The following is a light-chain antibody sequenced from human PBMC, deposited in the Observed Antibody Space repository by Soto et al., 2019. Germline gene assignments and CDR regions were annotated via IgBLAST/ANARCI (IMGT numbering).Light chain of an antibody. V-gene: IGLV2-11*01. Sequence: QSALTQPRSVSGSPGQSVTISCTGTSSDVGGYNYVSWYQQHPGKAPKLMIYDVSKRPSGVPDRFSGSKSGNTASLTISGLQAEDEDDYYCCAYAGSYLDVFGTGTKLTVL. CDR1: SSDVGGYNY. CDR3: CAYAGSYLDV. J-gene: IGLJ1*01. CDR2: DVS.